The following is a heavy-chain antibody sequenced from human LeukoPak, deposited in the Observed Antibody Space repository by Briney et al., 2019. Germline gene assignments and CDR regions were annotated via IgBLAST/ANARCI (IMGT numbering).Heavy chain of an antibody. CDR3: AKRGVVIRVILVGFHKEAYYFDS. CDR2: ISGSGGST. Sequence: GSLRLSCAVSGFTLSNYGMSWVRQAPGNGLESVAGISGSGGSTNYADSVKRRFTISRDKRKNTLDLQMNSLRVEDTTVYFCAKRGVVIRVILVGFHKEAYYFDSWGQGDLVAVSS. CDR1: GFTLSNYG. J-gene: IGHJ4*02. V-gene: IGHV3-23*01. D-gene: IGHD3-22*01.